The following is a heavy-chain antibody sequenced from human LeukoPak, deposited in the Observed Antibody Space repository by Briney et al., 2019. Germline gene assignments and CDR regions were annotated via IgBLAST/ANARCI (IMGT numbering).Heavy chain of an antibody. CDR2: FDPEDGET. CDR3: ATTFLYRGQQLAFGY. CDR1: GYTLTELS. V-gene: IGHV1-24*01. J-gene: IGHJ4*02. Sequence: ASVKVSCKVSGYTLTELSMHWVRQAPGKGLEWMGGFDPEDGETIYAQKFQGRVTMTEDTSTDTAYMELSSLRSEDTAVYYCATTFLYRGQQLAFGYWGQGTLVTVSS. D-gene: IGHD6-13*01.